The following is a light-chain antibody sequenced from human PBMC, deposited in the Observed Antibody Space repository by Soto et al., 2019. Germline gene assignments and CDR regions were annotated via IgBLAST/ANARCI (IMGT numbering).Light chain of an antibody. CDR3: QQYDNSPWT. V-gene: IGKV3-20*01. J-gene: IGKJ1*01. CDR1: QSVSSNY. CDR2: GAS. Sequence: ESVLTQSPGTLSWSPGERATLSCRASQSVSSNYLAWYQQKPGQAPRLLIYGASSRATGIPDRFSGSGSGTDFTLTLSRLEPEDFAVYYCQQYDNSPWTFGQGT.